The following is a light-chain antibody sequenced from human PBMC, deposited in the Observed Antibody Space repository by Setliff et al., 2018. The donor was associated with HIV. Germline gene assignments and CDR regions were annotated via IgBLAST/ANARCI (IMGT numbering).Light chain of an antibody. CDR1: SSDVGGYNY. CDR2: DVS. CDR3: CSYAGSSTFPYV. J-gene: IGLJ1*01. V-gene: IGLV2-23*02. Sequence: QSVLTQPASVSGSPGQSITISCTGTSSDVGGYNYVSWYQQHPGKAPKLMIYDVSKRPSGVSNRFSGSKPGNTASLTISGLQAEDEADYYCCSYAGSSTFPYVFGTGTKVTV.